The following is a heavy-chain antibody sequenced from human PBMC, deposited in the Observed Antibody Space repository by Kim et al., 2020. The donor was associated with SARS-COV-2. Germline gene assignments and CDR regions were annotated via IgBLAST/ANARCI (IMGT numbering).Heavy chain of an antibody. D-gene: IGHD6-13*01. CDR2: IYYSGST. CDR3: ARDSRDPSIAAAPGGAFDI. J-gene: IGHJ3*02. Sequence: SETLSLTCTVSGGSISSYYWSWIRQPPGKGLEWIGYIYYSGSTNYNPSLKSRVTISVDTSKNQFSLKLSSVTAADTAVYYCARDSRDPSIAAAPGGAFDIWGQGTMVTVSS. V-gene: IGHV4-59*01. CDR1: GGSISSYY.